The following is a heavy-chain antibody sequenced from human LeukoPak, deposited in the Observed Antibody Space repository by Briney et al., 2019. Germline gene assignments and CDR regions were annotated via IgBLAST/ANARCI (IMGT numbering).Heavy chain of an antibody. J-gene: IGHJ4*02. D-gene: IGHD3-9*01. CDR3: ARRVAYYDILTGPGAIDY. V-gene: IGHV4-34*01. Sequence: PSETLSLTCAVYGGSFSGYYWSWIRQPPGKGLEWVGEINHSGSTNYNPSLKSRVTISVDTFKNQFSLKLSSVTAADTAVYYCARRVAYYDILTGPGAIDYWGQGTLVTVSS. CDR1: GGSFSGYY. CDR2: INHSGST.